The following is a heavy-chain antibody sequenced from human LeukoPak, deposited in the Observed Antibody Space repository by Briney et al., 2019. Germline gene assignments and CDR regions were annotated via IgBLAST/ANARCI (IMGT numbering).Heavy chain of an antibody. V-gene: IGHV1-2*02. CDR2: INPNSGGT. CDR3: ARDPSFWTFDY. J-gene: IGHJ4*02. CDR1: GYTFTAYY. Sequence: ASLTVSCTASGYTFTAYYMHWVRQAPGQGLEWMGWINPNSGGTNYAQKFQGRVTITRDTSISTAYMELSRLRSDDTAVYYCARDPSFWTFDYWGQGTLVSVS. D-gene: IGHD3-3*01.